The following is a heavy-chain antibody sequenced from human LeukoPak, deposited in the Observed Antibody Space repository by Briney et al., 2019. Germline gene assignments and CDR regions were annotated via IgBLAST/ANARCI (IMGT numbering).Heavy chain of an antibody. J-gene: IGHJ2*01. CDR1: GYTFTSYD. CDR2: MNPKSGNT. CDR3: ARGGRTRNYWYFDL. V-gene: IGHV1-8*01. Sequence: ASVKVSCKASGYTFTSYDINWVRQATGQGLEWMGWMNPKSGNTGYAQKFQGRVTMTRSTSISTAYMELSSLRSEDTAVYYCARGGRTRNYWYFDLWGRGTLVTVSS.